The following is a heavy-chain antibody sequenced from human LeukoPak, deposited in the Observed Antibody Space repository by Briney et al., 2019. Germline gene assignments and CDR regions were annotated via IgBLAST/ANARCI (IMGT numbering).Heavy chain of an antibody. CDR1: GFTFSSYW. D-gene: IGHD3-3*01. CDR2: IKQDGSEK. V-gene: IGHV3-7*01. Sequence: GGSLRLSCAASGFTFSSYWMSWVRQAPGKGLEWVANIKQDGSEKYYVDSVKGRFTISRDNAKNSLYLQMNSLRAEDTAVYYCAKGRGGGLRFLEWLLYYWGQGTLVTVSS. J-gene: IGHJ4*02. CDR3: AKGRGGGLRFLEWLLYY.